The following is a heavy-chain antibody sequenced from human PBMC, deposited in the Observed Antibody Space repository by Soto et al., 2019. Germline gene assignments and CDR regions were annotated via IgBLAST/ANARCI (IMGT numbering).Heavy chain of an antibody. CDR2: ISDDGSIK. CDR3: ARAMETAMDPCDY. CDR1: GFSFTTYA. D-gene: IGHD5-18*01. J-gene: IGHJ4*02. V-gene: IGHV3-30-3*01. Sequence: QVQLVESGGGVVQPGRSLRLSCAASGFSFTTYAMHWVRQAPGKGLGWVAVISDDGSIKYYADSVKGRFTISRDNSKNTFSLQMNSLRGDDTAVYFCARAMETAMDPCDYWGQGTLVTVSS.